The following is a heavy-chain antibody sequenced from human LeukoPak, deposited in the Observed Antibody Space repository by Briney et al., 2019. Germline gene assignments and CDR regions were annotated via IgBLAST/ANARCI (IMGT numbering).Heavy chain of an antibody. V-gene: IGHV4-38-2*01. CDR2: IFHSGST. D-gene: IGHD1-1*01. CDR1: GCSISSGCY. Sequence: PSETLSLTCAVSGCSISSGCYWGWIRQPPGKGLEWIGSIFHSGSTYYNPSLKSRVSISVDTSKNQVSLRLSSVTAADTAVYYCARHLGTLYTASDYWGQGTLVTVSS. CDR3: ARHLGTLYTASDY. J-gene: IGHJ4*02.